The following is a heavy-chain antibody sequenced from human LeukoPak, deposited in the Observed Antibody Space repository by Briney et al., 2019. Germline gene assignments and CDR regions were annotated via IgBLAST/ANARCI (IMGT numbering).Heavy chain of an antibody. CDR3: ARDFAYCSSTSCYRLRAFDI. D-gene: IGHD2-2*01. CDR1: GFTFSSYS. CDR2: ISSSSSYI. V-gene: IGHV3-21*01. J-gene: IGHJ3*02. Sequence: GSLRLSCAASGFTFSSYSMNWVRQAPGKGLEWVSSISSSSSYIYYADSVKGRFTISRDNAKNSLYLQMNSLRAEDTAVYYCARDFAYCSSTSCYRLRAFDIWGQGTMVTVSS.